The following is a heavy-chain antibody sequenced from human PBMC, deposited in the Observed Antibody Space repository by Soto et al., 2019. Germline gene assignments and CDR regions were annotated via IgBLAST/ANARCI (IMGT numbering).Heavy chain of an antibody. CDR1: GFTFTTYH. V-gene: IGHV3-74*01. J-gene: IGHJ2*01. Sequence: VQLVESGGGLVQPGGSLRLSCAASGFTFTTYHMHWVRQAPGKGLVWVSRVNGDGSDTIYAVSVKGRFAVSRDNPKNTLYLQMNSLRADDTAVYFGVRANWYFDPWGRGTLVTVSS. CDR3: VRANWYFDP. CDR2: VNGDGSDT.